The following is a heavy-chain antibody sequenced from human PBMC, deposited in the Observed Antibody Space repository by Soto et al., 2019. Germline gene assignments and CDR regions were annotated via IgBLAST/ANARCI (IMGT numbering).Heavy chain of an antibody. Sequence: EVQLVESGGGLVQPGRSLRLSCVGSGFDFDDHAMSWVRQAPGKGLEWVSGISWNGAYIGSASSVRGRFTIYTDSAKNPLYDPTRSPSPWDRGLYYCTKVILLTVCFIDFRRQATPLTVPS. J-gene: IGHJ4*02. D-gene: IGHD2-15*01. CDR1: GFDFDDHA. CDR3: TKVILLTVCFIDF. V-gene: IGHV3-9*01. CDR2: ISWNGAYI.